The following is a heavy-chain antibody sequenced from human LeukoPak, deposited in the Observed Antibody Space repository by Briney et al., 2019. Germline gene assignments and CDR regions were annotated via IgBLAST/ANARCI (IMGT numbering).Heavy chain of an antibody. CDR1: GGSISSGSYY. Sequence: KASQTLSLTCTVSGGSISSGSYYWSWIRQPAGKGLEWIGRIYTSGSTNYNPSLKSRVTISVDTSKNQFSLNLTSVTATDTAVYYCARELAYWGPGILVTVSS. J-gene: IGHJ4*02. CDR3: ARELAY. CDR2: IYTSGST. V-gene: IGHV4-61*02.